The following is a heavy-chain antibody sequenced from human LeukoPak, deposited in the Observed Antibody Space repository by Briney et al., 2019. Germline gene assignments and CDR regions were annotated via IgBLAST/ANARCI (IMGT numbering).Heavy chain of an antibody. V-gene: IGHV3-74*01. J-gene: IGHJ4*02. CDR1: GFTFSSYW. CDR2: TDFDGSST. CDR3: VRETPVVGAYYFDY. Sequence: GSLRLSCAASGFTFSSYWMHWVRQVPGKGLVWLSGTDFDGSSTRYADSVKGRFTISRDNAKNTLYLQMNSLRAEDTAVYYCVRETPVVGAYYFDYWGQGILVTVSS. D-gene: IGHD6-19*01.